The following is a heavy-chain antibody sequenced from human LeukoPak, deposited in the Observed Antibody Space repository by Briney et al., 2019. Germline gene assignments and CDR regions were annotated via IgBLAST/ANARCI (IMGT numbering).Heavy chain of an antibody. CDR1: GYRFTSYW. D-gene: IGHD2-2*01. J-gene: IGHJ4*02. Sequence: GESLKISCEGSGYRFTSYWICWVRQMPGKGLEWMGIIYPGDSDNRYSPSFQGQVTISADKSISTAYIQWSSLKASDNAMYYCARQVVSLAPADYWAQGTLVTVSS. V-gene: IGHV5-51*01. CDR3: ARQVVSLAPADY. CDR2: IYPGDSDN.